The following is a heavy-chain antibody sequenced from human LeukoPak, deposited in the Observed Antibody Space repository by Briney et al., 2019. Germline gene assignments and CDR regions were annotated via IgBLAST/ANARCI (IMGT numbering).Heavy chain of an antibody. V-gene: IGHV4-39*07. D-gene: IGHD4-17*01. CDR1: GGSISSSSYY. J-gene: IGHJ4*02. CDR3: ARGLGTTVTTSFDY. Sequence: SETLSLTCTVSGGSISSSSYYWGWIRQPPGKGLEWIGYIYYSGSTNYNPSLKSRVTISVDTSKNQFSLKLSSVTAADTAVYYCARGLGTTVTTSFDYWGQGTLVTVSS. CDR2: IYYSGST.